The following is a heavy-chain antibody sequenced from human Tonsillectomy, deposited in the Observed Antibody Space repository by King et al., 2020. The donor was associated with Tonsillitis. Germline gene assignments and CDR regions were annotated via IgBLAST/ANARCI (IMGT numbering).Heavy chain of an antibody. V-gene: IGHV3-30-3*01. CDR1: GFTFSSYA. D-gene: IGHD1-14*01. CDR3: AREVYG. CDR2: ISYDGSNK. J-gene: IGHJ4*02. Sequence: VQLVESGGGVVQPGRSLRLSCAASGFTFSSYAMHWVRQAPGKGLEWGAVISYDGSNKYYADSVKGRFTISRDNSKNTLYLQMNSLRAEDTAVYYCAREVYGWGQGTLVTVSS.